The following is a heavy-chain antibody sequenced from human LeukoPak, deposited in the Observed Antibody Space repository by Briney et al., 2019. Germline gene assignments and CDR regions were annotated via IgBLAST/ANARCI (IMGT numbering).Heavy chain of an antibody. D-gene: IGHD3-3*01. CDR2: IKQDGSEK. CDR1: GFTFSSYW. CDR3: ARVGYDFWSGTESFDY. Sequence: GGSLRLSCAASGFTFSSYWMSWVRQAPGKGLEWVANIKQDGSEKYYVDSVKGRFTISRDNAKNSLYLQMNSLRAEDTAVNYCARVGYDFWSGTESFDYWGQGTLVTVSS. J-gene: IGHJ4*02. V-gene: IGHV3-7*01.